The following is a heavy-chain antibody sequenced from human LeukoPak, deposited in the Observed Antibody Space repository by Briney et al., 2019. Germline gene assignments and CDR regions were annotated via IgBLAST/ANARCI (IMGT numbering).Heavy chain of an antibody. CDR2: ISGSGGST. D-gene: IGHD1-26*01. CDR1: GFTFNSYA. CDR3: ANIVGAVLDY. V-gene: IGHV3-23*01. J-gene: IGHJ4*02. Sequence: GGSLRLSCAASGFTFNSYAMRWVRQAPGKGLYWVSSISGSGGSTYYADSVKGRFTISRDNSKNTLYLQMNSLRAEDTAVYYCANIVGAVLDYWGQGTLVTVSS.